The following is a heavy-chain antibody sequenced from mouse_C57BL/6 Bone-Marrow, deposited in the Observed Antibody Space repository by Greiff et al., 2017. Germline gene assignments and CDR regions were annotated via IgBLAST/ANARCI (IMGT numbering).Heavy chain of an antibody. V-gene: IGHV1-81*01. CDR1: GYTFTSYG. CDR2: IYPRSGNT. J-gene: IGHJ1*03. CDR3: ARSGTTVVARYFDV. D-gene: IGHD1-1*01. Sequence: VKLQESGAELARPGASVKLSCKASGYTFTSYGTSWVKQRTGQGLAWSGEIYPRSGNTYYNEKFKGKATLTADKSSSTAYMELRSVTSEDSAVYFCARSGTTVVARYFDVWGTGTTVTGSS.